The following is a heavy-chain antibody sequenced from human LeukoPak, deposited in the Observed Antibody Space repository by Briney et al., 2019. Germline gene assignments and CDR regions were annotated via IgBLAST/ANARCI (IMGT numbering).Heavy chain of an antibody. CDR2: ISGGGDIT. J-gene: IGHJ4*02. V-gene: IGHV3-23*01. D-gene: IGHD3-22*01. Sequence: GGSLRLSCAASGFNFANHAMSWVRQTPGKGLEWVSAISGGGDITYYADSVKGRFTISRDNSKNTLYLQMNSLRAEDTAVYYCAPSSYYDSSGLFDYWGQGTLVTVSS. CDR3: APSSYYDSSGLFDY. CDR1: GFNFANHA.